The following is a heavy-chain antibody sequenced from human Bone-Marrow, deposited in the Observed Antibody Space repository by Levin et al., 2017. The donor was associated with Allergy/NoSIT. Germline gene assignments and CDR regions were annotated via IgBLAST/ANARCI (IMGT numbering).Heavy chain of an antibody. CDR2: VYTTGTT. V-gene: IGHV4-61*09. CDR1: GGSISSGSQY. D-gene: IGHD5-12*01. Sequence: SETLSLTCSVSGGSISSGSQYWNWIRQPAGKGLEWIGHVYTTGTTIYSPSLRGRVTMSLDTSKNHFSLKLTSVTAADTAIYYCARGVEGYDYFYFDSWGQGILVTVSS. J-gene: IGHJ4*02. CDR3: ARGVEGYDYFYFDS.